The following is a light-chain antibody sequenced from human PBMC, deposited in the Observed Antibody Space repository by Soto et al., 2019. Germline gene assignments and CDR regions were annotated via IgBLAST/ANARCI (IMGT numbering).Light chain of an antibody. CDR1: QSVSSTY. CDR2: GAS. J-gene: IGKJ3*01. V-gene: IGKV3-20*01. CDR3: QQYGSSPPIT. Sequence: EIVLTQSPGTLPLSPGDRATLSCRASQSVSSTYLAWYQQKPGQAPRLLLYGASTRATGIPDRFSGTGSGTDFTLTISRLEPEDFAVYYCQQYGSSPPITFGPGTKVDIK.